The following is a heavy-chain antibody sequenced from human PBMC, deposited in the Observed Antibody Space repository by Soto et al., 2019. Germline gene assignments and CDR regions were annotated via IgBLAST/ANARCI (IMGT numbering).Heavy chain of an antibody. V-gene: IGHV4-59*01. Sequence: TLSLTCTVSGGSISSYYWSWIRQPPGKGLEWIGYIYYSGSTNYNPSLKSRVTISVDTSKNQFSLKLSSVTAADTAVYYCARVDYGDNPYNWFDPWGQGTLVTVSS. CDR3: ARVDYGDNPYNWFDP. J-gene: IGHJ5*02. D-gene: IGHD4-17*01. CDR1: GGSISSYY. CDR2: IYYSGST.